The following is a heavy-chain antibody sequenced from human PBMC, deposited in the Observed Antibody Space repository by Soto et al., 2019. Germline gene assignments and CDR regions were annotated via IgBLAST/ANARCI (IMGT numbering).Heavy chain of an antibody. CDR1: GGTFSSYA. CDR3: TKATSRVATTDDAFDI. CDR2: ITWNSGSI. Sequence: SCKASGGTFSSYAISWVRQAPGKGLEWVSGITWNSGSIAYADSVKGRFTISRDNSKNSLYLHMNSLRAEDTALYYCTKATSRVATTDDAFDIWGQGTMVTVSS. D-gene: IGHD3-3*01. V-gene: IGHV3-9*01. J-gene: IGHJ3*02.